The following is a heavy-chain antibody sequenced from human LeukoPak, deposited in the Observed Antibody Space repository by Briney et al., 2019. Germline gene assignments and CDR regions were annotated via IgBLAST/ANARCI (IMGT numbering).Heavy chain of an antibody. CDR2: IRYDGSNK. Sequence: GGSLRLSCAASGFTFSSYGMHWVRQAPGKGLEWVAFIRYDGSNKYYADSVKGRFTISRDNSKNTLYLQMNSLRAEDTAVYYCAKGVWNYETDAFDIWGQGTMVTVSS. J-gene: IGHJ3*02. CDR1: GFTFSSYG. D-gene: IGHD1-7*01. V-gene: IGHV3-30*02. CDR3: AKGVWNYETDAFDI.